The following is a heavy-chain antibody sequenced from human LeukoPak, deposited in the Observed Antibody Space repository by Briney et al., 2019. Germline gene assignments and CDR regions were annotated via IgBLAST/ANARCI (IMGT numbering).Heavy chain of an antibody. CDR3: ARARSFDY. J-gene: IGHJ4*02. V-gene: IGHV3-7*01. CDR2: IKQDGSEK. CDR1: GFTFSRYW. Sequence: GGSLRLSCAASGFTFSRYWMSWVRQAPGKGLEWVANIKQDGSEKYYVDSVKGRFTISRDNAKNSLYLQMNSLRAEDTAVYYCARARSFDYWGQGTLVTVSS.